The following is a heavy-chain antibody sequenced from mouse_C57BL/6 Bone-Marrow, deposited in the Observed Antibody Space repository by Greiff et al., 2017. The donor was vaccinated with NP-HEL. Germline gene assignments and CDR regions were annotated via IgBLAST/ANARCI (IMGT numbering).Heavy chain of an antibody. Sequence: VQLQQSGPELVKPGASVKISCKASGYAFSSSWMNWVKQRPGKGLEWIGRIYPGDGDTNYNGKFKGKATLTADKSSSTAYMQLSSLTSEDSVVYFCANDYDDGRYAMDYWGQGTSVTVSS. CDR3: ANDYDDGRYAMDY. D-gene: IGHD2-4*01. CDR2: IYPGDGDT. V-gene: IGHV1-82*01. CDR1: GYAFSSSW. J-gene: IGHJ4*01.